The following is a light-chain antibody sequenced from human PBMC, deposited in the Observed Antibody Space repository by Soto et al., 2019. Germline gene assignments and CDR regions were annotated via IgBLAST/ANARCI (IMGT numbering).Light chain of an antibody. CDR3: QSYRNFSWT. J-gene: IGKJ1*01. CDR1: QSVSAW. CDR2: DVS. V-gene: IGKV1-5*01. Sequence: DIQMTQSPSTQAASVGGRVTISCRASQSVSAWLAWYQQKPGKAPKFLMYDVSTLESGVPLRFSGSGSGTEFTLTINSLQPDDFATYYCQSYRNFSWTFGQGTKVDIK.